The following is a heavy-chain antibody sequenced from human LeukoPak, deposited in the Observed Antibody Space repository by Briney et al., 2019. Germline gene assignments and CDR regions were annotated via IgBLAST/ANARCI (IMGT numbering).Heavy chain of an antibody. Sequence: EASVKVSCKASGYTFTSYGISWVRQAPGQGLEWMRWISAYNGNTNYAQKLQGRVTMTTDTSTSTAYMELRSLRSDDTAAYYCARHAPSDTSGWYYFDYWGQGTLVTVSS. D-gene: IGHD6-19*01. J-gene: IGHJ4*02. CDR3: ARHAPSDTSGWYYFDY. CDR1: GYTFTSYG. CDR2: ISAYNGNT. V-gene: IGHV1-18*01.